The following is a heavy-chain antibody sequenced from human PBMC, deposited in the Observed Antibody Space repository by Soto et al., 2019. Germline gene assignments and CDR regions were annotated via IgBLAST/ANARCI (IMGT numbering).Heavy chain of an antibody. CDR1: GFTVSNNY. CDR3: ATNRGGGGY. J-gene: IGHJ4*02. Sequence: ESGGGLIQPGGSLRLSCAVSGFTVSNNYMSWVRQAPGKGLEGVSVIYSGGYTAYGDSVKGRFTISRDNSKNTLYLQMNIRGGDAPAVFYWATNRGGGGYWGQGTLVTVSS. D-gene: IGHD3-10*01. CDR2: IYSGGYT. V-gene: IGHV3-53*01.